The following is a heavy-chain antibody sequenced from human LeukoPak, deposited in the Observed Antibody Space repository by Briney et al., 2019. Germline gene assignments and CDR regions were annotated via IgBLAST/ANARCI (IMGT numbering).Heavy chain of an antibody. CDR3: ARGTYYDFWSGYGGGFDY. CDR2: IYYSGST. V-gene: IGHV4-59*01. D-gene: IGHD3-3*01. CDR1: GGSISSYY. Sequence: PSETLSLTCTVSGGSISSYYWSWIRQPPGKGLEWIGYIYYSGSTNYNPSLKCRVTISVDTSKNQFSLKLSSVTAADTAVYYCARGTYYDFWSGYGGGFDYWGQGTLVTVS. J-gene: IGHJ4*02.